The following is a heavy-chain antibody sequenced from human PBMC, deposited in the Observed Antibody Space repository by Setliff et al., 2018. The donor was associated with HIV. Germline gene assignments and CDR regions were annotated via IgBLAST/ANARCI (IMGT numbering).Heavy chain of an antibody. V-gene: IGHV4-4*09. CDR2: IHSSGST. CDR3: ATLDHSGGNFLAY. J-gene: IGHJ4*02. Sequence: SETLSLTCTVSGGSVNDFYCNWIRQPPGKGPEWIGYIHSSGSTIYNPSLKCRITISLDTSKEQFSLELSSATAADTAVYYCATLDHSGGNFLAYWGQGSLVTVSS. CDR1: GGSVNDFY. D-gene: IGHD2-21*02.